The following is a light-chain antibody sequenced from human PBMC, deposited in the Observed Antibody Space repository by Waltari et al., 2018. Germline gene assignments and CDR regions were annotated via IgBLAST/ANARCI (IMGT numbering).Light chain of an antibody. CDR2: GAS. V-gene: IGKV1D-12*01. Sequence: DIQMTQSPSSVSASVGARVTITCRASQYISSRLAWFQQKPGTAPKLLIYGASNLQSGVPSRFSGSGSGTDFTLTINSLQPEDFATYYCQQATGFPPFTFGPGTKVDIK. CDR1: QYISSR. CDR3: QQATGFPPFT. J-gene: IGKJ3*01.